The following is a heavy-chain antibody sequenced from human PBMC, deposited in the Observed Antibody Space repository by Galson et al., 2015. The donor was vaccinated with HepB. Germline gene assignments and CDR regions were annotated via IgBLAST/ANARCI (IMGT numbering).Heavy chain of an antibody. D-gene: IGHD6-25*01. J-gene: IGHJ6*02. V-gene: IGHV2-70*01. CDR1: GFSLSTSGMC. Sequence: PALVKPTQTLTLTCTFSGFSLSTSGMCVSWIRQPPGKALEWLALIDWDDDKYYSTSLKTRLTISKDTSKNQVVLTMTNMDPVDTATYYCARILTRFSGGDYYHYGMDVWGQGTTVTVSS. CDR2: IDWDDDK. CDR3: ARILTRFSGGDYYHYGMDV.